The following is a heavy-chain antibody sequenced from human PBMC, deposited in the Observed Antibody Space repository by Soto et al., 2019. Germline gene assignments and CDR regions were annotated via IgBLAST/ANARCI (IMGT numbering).Heavy chain of an antibody. D-gene: IGHD2-2*01. J-gene: IGHJ5*01. CDR1: GFSLSTGGVA. V-gene: IGHV2-5*01. Sequence: AGPTLVNPKQTLTPTCTFSGFSLSTGGVAVGWIRQPPGNALEWLAIIYSNDNKFYSPSLNSRLTITKDTSKNRVVLTMTNMDPVDTATYYCVPRTSISQRAWFASWG. CDR2: IYSNDNK. CDR3: VPRTSISQRAWFAS.